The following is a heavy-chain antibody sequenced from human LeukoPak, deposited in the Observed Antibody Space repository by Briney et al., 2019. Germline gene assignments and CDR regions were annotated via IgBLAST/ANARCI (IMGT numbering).Heavy chain of an antibody. CDR2: ISSSSSTI. CDR3: ARDSGSYLDY. V-gene: IGHV3-48*01. J-gene: IGHJ4*02. Sequence: GGSLRLCCAASGFTFSSYSMNWVRQAPGKGLEWVSYISSSSSTIYYADSVKGRFTISRDNAKNSLYLQMNSLRAEDTAVYYCARDSGSYLDYWGQGTLVTVSS. CDR1: GFTFSSYS. D-gene: IGHD1-26*01.